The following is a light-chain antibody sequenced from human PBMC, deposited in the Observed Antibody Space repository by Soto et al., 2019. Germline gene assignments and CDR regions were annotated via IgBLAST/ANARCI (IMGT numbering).Light chain of an antibody. CDR1: QSVTSSY. Sequence: EIVLMQSPGTLSLSPGERATLSCRASQSVTSSYLAWYQQKPGQAPRLLIDGASRRATGIPDRFSGSGSGTAFTLTISRLEPEDFAVYYCQRYGSSPPLTFGGGTEVEIK. J-gene: IGKJ4*01. CDR2: GAS. V-gene: IGKV3-20*01. CDR3: QRYGSSPPLT.